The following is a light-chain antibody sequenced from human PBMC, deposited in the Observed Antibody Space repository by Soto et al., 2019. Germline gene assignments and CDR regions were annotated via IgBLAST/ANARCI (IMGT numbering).Light chain of an antibody. CDR1: QSISRY. Sequence: DIQMTQSPSSLSASVGDRVTITCRASQSISRYVNWFQQKPGMVPKLLIYAASSLQSGVPSRFSGSGSGTDFPLTISSLQPEDFATYYCQQSYTAPATFGPGTKVDI. V-gene: IGKV1-39*01. J-gene: IGKJ3*01. CDR3: QQSYTAPAT. CDR2: AAS.